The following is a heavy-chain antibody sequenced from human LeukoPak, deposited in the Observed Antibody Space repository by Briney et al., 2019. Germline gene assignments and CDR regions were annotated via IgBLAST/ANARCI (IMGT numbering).Heavy chain of an antibody. D-gene: IGHD3-3*01. CDR1: GYTFTGYY. J-gene: IGHJ4*02. CDR2: INPNSGGT. Sequence: APVKVSCKASGYTFTGYYMHWVRQAPGQGLEWMGWINPNSGGTNYAQKFQGRVTMTRDTSISTAYMELSRLRSDDTAVYYCARSFWSGYYGFDYWGQGTLVTVSS. V-gene: IGHV1-2*02. CDR3: ARSFWSGYYGFDY.